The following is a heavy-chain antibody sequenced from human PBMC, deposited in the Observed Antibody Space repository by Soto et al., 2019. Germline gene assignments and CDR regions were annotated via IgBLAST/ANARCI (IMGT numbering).Heavy chain of an antibody. CDR2: IYYSGST. CDR1: GGSISSGSYY. D-gene: IGHD6-6*01. CDR3: ARHRARNWFDP. J-gene: IGHJ5*02. V-gene: IGHV4-39*01. Sequence: WETLSLTCIVSGGSISSGSYYWGWIRHPPWKGLDWIGSIYYSGSTYYNPSLKSRVTISVDTSKNQFSLKLSSVTAADTAVFYCARHRARNWFDPWGQGTLVTVSS.